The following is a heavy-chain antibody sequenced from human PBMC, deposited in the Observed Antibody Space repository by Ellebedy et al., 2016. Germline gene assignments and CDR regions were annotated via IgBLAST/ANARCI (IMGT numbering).Heavy chain of an antibody. J-gene: IGHJ4*02. CDR3: VRGSSGWYGMDY. Sequence: GGSLRLSCAASGFTVSSYWMHWVRQVPGKGLVWVACINSDESSIDYADSVKGRFTISRDNAKNTLYLQMNSLRAEDTAVYHCVRGSSGWYGMDYWGQGNLVTVSS. CDR1: GFTVSSYW. CDR2: INSDESSI. V-gene: IGHV3-74*01. D-gene: IGHD6-19*01.